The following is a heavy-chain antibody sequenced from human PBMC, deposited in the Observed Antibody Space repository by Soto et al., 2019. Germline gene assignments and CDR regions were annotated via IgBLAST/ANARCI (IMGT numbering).Heavy chain of an antibody. V-gene: IGHV1-69*01. Sequence: QVQLVQSGAEVKKPGSSVKVSCKASGGTFSRDAIRWVRQAPGQGLEWMGGLIPMLGTEKYVQKFQVRLTISADESTPTADMELRSLRADDTAVYYCARGVVVVAASQLGWFDPGGHGTLV. J-gene: IGHJ5*02. CDR2: LIPMLGTE. D-gene: IGHD2-15*01. CDR3: ARGVVVVAASQLGWFDP. CDR1: GGTFSRDA.